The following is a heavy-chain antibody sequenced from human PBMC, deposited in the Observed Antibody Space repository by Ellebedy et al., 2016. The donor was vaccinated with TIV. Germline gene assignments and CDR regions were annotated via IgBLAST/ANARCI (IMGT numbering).Heavy chain of an antibody. CDR1: GYTFTDYY. J-gene: IGHJ4*02. V-gene: IGHV1-2*02. D-gene: IGHD2-21*01. CDR3: ARGMRQGLWWPYFDY. CDR2: INPNSGGT. Sequence: AASVKVSCKASGYTFTDYYIHWVRQAPGQGLEWMGWINPNSGGTNYAQKFQGRVTMTRDTTISTAYMELRRLRSDDTAVYYCARGMRQGLWWPYFDYWGQGTLVTVFS.